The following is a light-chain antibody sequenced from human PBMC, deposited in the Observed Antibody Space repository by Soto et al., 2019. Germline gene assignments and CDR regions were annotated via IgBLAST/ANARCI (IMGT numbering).Light chain of an antibody. Sequence: DIVLTQSPATLSLSPGERATLSCRASQSVSSYLAWYQQKTGQAPRLLLYDGSNRATGIPARFSGSGSGTDFTLTISSLEPEDFAVYYCHHRTDWPLTFGGGTKVEIK. V-gene: IGKV3-11*01. CDR3: HHRTDWPLT. CDR2: DGS. J-gene: IGKJ4*01. CDR1: QSVSSY.